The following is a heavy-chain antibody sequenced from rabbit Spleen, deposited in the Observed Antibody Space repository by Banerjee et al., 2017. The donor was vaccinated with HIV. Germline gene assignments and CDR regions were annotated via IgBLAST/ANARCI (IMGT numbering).Heavy chain of an antibody. CDR1: GFSFSSSYW. Sequence: EESGGDLVKPEGSLTLTCTASGFSFSSSYWICWVRQAPGKGLEWIGCIYTGSGSPYYASWAKGRFTSSKTSTTVTLQLNSPTVADTATYFCARRNPYYNLWGPGTLVTVS. J-gene: IGHJ4*01. D-gene: IGHD1-1*01. V-gene: IGHV1S45*01. CDR2: IYTGSGSP. CDR3: ARRNPYYNL.